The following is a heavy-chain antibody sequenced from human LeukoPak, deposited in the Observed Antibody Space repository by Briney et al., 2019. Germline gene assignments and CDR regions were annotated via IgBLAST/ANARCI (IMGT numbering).Heavy chain of an antibody. Sequence: ASVKVSCKVSGYTLTELSMHWVRQAPGKGLGWMGGFDPEDGETIYEKKFQGRVTMTEDTSTDTAYMELSSLRSEDTAVYYCATGEARLRLHYWGQGTLVTVSS. D-gene: IGHD2-21*02. CDR1: GYTLTELS. CDR3: ATGEARLRLHY. CDR2: FDPEDGET. V-gene: IGHV1-24*01. J-gene: IGHJ4*02.